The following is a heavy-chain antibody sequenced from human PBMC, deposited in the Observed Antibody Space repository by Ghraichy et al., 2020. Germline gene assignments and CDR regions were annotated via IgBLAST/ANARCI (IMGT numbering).Heavy chain of an antibody. D-gene: IGHD4-17*01. V-gene: IGHV2-5*02. CDR2: IYWDDDK. J-gene: IGHJ3*02. CDR1: GFSLSTSGVG. Sequence: SGPTLVKPTQTLTLTCTFSGFSLSTSGVGVGWIRQPPGKALEWLALIYWDDDKRYSPSLKSRLTITKDTSKNQVVLTMTNMDPVDTATYYCARYTFDYGDTSDAFDIWGQGTMVTVSS. CDR3: ARYTFDYGDTSDAFDI.